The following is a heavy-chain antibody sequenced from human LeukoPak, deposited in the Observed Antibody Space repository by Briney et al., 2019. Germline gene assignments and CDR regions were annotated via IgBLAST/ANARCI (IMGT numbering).Heavy chain of an antibody. CDR3: ARAMGIAAAGLDY. D-gene: IGHD6-13*01. CDR1: GGTFTSYA. J-gene: IGHJ4*02. V-gene: IGHV1-69*04. Sequence: SVKVSCKASGGTFTSYAISWMRQAPGQGLEWMGRIIPILGIANYAQKFQGRVTITADKSTSTAYMELSSLRSEDTTVYYCARAMGIAAAGLDYWGQGTLVTVSS. CDR2: IIPILGIA.